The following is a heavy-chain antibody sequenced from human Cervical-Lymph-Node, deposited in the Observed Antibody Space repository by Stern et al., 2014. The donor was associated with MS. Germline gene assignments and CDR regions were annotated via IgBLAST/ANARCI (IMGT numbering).Heavy chain of an antibody. V-gene: IGHV4-59*01. Sequence: VQLVESGPGLVKPSETLSLTCTVSGGSISSYYWSWIRQPPGKGLEWIGYIYYSESTNYNPSLKSRVTISVDTAKNQFSLKLSSVTAADTAVYYCARARGYSYVFDYWGQGTLVTVSS. CDR2: IYYSEST. CDR1: GGSISSYY. D-gene: IGHD5-18*01. J-gene: IGHJ4*02. CDR3: ARARGYSYVFDY.